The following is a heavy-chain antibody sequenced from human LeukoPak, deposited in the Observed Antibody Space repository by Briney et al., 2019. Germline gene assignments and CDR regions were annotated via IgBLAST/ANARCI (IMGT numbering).Heavy chain of an antibody. CDR1: GFTFSDYY. CDR2: ISSSGSTI. V-gene: IGHV3-11*04. CDR3: AKDLAFRRIVGDDDAFDI. Sequence: GGSLRLSCAASGFTFSDYYMSWIRQAPGKGLEWVSYISSSGSTIYYADSVKGRFTISRDNSKNTLYLQMNSLRAEDTAVYYCAKDLAFRRIVGDDDAFDIWGQGTMVTVSS. J-gene: IGHJ3*02. D-gene: IGHD1-26*01.